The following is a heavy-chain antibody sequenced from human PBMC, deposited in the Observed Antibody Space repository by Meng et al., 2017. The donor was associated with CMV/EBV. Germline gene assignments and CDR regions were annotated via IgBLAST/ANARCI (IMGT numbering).Heavy chain of an antibody. D-gene: IGHD3-22*01. CDR1: GFTFSSYW. Sequence: GGSLRLSCAASGFTFSSYWMSWVRQAAGKGLEWVANIKQDGSEKYYVDSVKGRFTISRDNAKNSLYLQMNSLRAEDTAVYYCARDELYYYDSSGYKFDYWGQGTLVTVSS. V-gene: IGHV3-7*01. J-gene: IGHJ4*02. CDR3: ARDELYYYDSSGYKFDY. CDR2: IKQDGSEK.